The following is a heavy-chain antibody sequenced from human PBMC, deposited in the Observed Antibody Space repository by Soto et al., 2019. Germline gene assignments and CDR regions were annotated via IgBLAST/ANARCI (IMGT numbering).Heavy chain of an antibody. CDR1: GYTFTGYY. J-gene: IGHJ5*02. Sequence: ASVKVSCKASGYTFTGYYMHWVRQAPGQGLEWMGWINPNSGGTNYAQKFQGWVTMTRDTSISTAYMELSRLRSDDTAVYCCARWDYRSEWFDPWGQGTLVTVSS. V-gene: IGHV1-2*04. CDR3: ARWDYRSEWFDP. D-gene: IGHD4-4*01. CDR2: INPNSGGT.